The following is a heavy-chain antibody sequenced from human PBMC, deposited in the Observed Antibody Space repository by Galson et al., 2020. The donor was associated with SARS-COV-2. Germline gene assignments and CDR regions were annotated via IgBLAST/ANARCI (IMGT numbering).Heavy chain of an antibody. D-gene: IGHD3-16*01. J-gene: IGHJ6*02. Sequence: QAGGSLRLSCAASGFTFSSYAMHWVRQAPGKGLEYVSAISSNGGSTYYANSVRGRFTISRDNSKNTLYLQMGSPRAEDMAVYYCARDSSPDDYVGGTYPISLLNYCMDVWGQGTTVTVSS. CDR3: ARDSSPDDYVGGTYPISLLNYCMDV. CDR2: ISSNGGST. CDR1: GFTFSSYA. V-gene: IGHV3-64*01.